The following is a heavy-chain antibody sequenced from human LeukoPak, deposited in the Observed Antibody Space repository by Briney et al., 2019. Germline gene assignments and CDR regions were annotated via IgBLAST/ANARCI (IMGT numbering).Heavy chain of an antibody. CDR2: IIPILGIA. CDR3: ARVGFGELFHSHYYYGMDV. V-gene: IGHV1-69*02. D-gene: IGHD3-10*01. J-gene: IGHJ6*02. Sequence: SVKVSCKASGGTFSSYTISWVRQAPGQGLEWMGRIIPILGIANYAQKFQGRVTITADKSTSTAYMELSSLRSEDTAVYYCARVGFGELFHSHYYYGMDVWGQGTTVTVSS. CDR1: GGTFSSYT.